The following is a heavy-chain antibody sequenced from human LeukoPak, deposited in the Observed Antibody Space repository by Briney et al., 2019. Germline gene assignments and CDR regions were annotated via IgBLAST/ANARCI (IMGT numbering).Heavy chain of an antibody. CDR3: TTELDIRPNHY. CDR2: IKRKSDGGTT. V-gene: IGHV3-15*01. J-gene: IGHJ4*02. Sequence: GGSLRLSCAASGLTFTNAWMSWVRQAPGKGLEWVGRIKRKSDGGTTDYAAPVKGRFTISRDDSKNTLYLQMNSLKSEDTAVYYCTTELDIRPNHYWGQGTLVTVSS. CDR1: GLTFTNAW. D-gene: IGHD3-22*01.